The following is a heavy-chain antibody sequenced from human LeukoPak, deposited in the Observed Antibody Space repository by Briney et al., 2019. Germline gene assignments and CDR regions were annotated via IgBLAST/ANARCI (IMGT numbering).Heavy chain of an antibody. V-gene: IGHV1-69*06. CDR1: GGTFSSYA. J-gene: IGHJ6*04. CDR3: ARDLGYCSSTSCHTVGNYYGMDD. CDR2: IIPIFGTA. Sequence: ASVKVSCKASGGTFSSYAISWVRQAPGQGLEWMGGIIPIFGTANYAQKFKGRVTITADKSTSTAYMELSSLRSEDTAVYYCARDLGYCSSTSCHTVGNYYGMDDWGKGTTVTVSS. D-gene: IGHD2-2*02.